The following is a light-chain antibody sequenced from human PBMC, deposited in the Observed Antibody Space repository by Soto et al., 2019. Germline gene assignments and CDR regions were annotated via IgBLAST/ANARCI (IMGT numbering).Light chain of an antibody. Sequence: EIVLTQSPATLSLSPGESATLSCRASQSVSSYLAWYQQKPGQAPRLLIYDASNRATGIPARFSRSGSGTDFTLTIISLEPEEFAVYYCQQRSNWPTFGPGTKGDIK. CDR2: DAS. CDR1: QSVSSY. CDR3: QQRSNWPT. V-gene: IGKV3-11*01. J-gene: IGKJ1*01.